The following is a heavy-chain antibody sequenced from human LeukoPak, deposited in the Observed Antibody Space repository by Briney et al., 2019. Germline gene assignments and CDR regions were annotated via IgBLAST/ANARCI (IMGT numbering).Heavy chain of an antibody. D-gene: IGHD2-15*01. CDR1: GYTFTSYG. CDR3: ARDVDFVVGMDV. CDR2: INPNSGGT. Sequence: ASVKVSCKASGYTFTSYGISWVRQAPGQGLEWMGWINPNSGGTNYAQKFQGRVTMTRDTSISTAYMELSRLRSDDTAVYYCARDVDFVVGMDVWGQGTTVTVSS. V-gene: IGHV1-2*02. J-gene: IGHJ6*02.